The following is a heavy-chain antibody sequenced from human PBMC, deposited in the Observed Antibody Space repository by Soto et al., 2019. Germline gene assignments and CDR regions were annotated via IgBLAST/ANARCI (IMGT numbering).Heavy chain of an antibody. CDR1: GGSISSSSDY. D-gene: IGHD6-13*01. V-gene: IGHV4-61*05. J-gene: IGHJ6*03. CDR3: ARKGAAASYAHYYMDV. Sequence: SETLSLTYTVSGGSISSSSDYGGWIRQPPGKGLEWIGYVYYSGNTNHNPSLESRVTISVDTSRNRFSLNLTSATAADTAVYYCARKGAAASYAHYYMDVWGRGTAVTVSS. CDR2: VYYSGNT.